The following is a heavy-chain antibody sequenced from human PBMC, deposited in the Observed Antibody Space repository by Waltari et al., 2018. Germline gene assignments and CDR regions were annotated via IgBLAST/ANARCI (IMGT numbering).Heavy chain of an antibody. CDR3: ARTVLLYNWFDP. J-gene: IGHJ5*02. CDR2: IDWDDDK. D-gene: IGHD3-16*01. CDR1: GFPLSTSGMC. V-gene: IGHV2-70*15. Sequence: QVTLRESGPALVKPTQTLTMTCTFSGFPLSTSGMCVSWIRQPPGKAREWLARIDWDDDKYYSTSLKTRLTISKDTSKNQVVLTMTNMDPVDTATYYCARTVLLYNWFDPWGQGTLVTVSS.